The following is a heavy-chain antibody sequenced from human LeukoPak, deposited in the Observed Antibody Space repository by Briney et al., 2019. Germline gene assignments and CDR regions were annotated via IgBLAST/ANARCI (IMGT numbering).Heavy chain of an antibody. CDR2: ISPSGGST. Sequence: ASVKVSCKASGNTFTSYYIHWVRQAPGQGLEWMGIISPSGGSTSYAQTFEGRVTMTRDTSTSTVYMELSSLRSEDTAVYYCARWDENIYGEPQGGFLDYWGEGTLVTVSS. V-gene: IGHV1-46*01. D-gene: IGHD5-18*01. CDR3: ARWDENIYGEPQGGFLDY. CDR1: GNTFTSYY. J-gene: IGHJ4*02.